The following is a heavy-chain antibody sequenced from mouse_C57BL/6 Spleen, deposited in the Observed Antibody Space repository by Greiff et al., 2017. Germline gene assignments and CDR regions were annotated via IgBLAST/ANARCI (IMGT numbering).Heavy chain of an antibody. CDR3: AKTGDYDEGFAY. J-gene: IGHJ3*01. V-gene: IGHV2-5*01. CDR2: IWRGGST. CDR1: GFSLTSSG. Sequence: VQLVESGPGLVQPSQSLSITCTVSGFSLTSSGVHWVRQSPGKGLEWLGVIWRGGSTDDNAAFMSRLSITKDNSKSQVFFQMNRLQADDTAIYYCAKTGDYDEGFAYWGQGTLVTVSA. D-gene: IGHD2-4*01.